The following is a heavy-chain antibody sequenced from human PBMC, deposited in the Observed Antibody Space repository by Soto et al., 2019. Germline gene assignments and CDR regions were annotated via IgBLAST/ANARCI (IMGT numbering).Heavy chain of an antibody. CDR3: TRGVGNYYFDD. D-gene: IGHD4-4*01. V-gene: IGHV3-49*04. Sequence: GGSLRLTCTAYGFTFGDYDMSWVRQAPGKGLEWVGVIRSKAYGGTTEYAASVKGRFTISRDDSKSIAYLQMTSLKTDETAVYYCTRGVGNYYFDDWGQGTLVTVSS. CDR2: IRSKAYGGTT. CDR1: GFTFGDYD. J-gene: IGHJ4*02.